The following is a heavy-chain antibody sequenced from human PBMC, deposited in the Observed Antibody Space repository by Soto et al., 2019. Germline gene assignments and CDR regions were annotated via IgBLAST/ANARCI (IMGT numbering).Heavy chain of an antibody. V-gene: IGHV3-30-3*01. Sequence: GGSLRLSCAASGFTFSSYAMHWVRQAPGKGLEWVAVISYDGSNKYYADSVKGRFTISRDNSKNTLYLQMNSLRAEDTATYYCAGALENPYFYYGLNVWGQGTTVTVSS. J-gene: IGHJ6*02. CDR1: GFTFSSYA. D-gene: IGHD1-1*01. CDR3: AGALENPYFYYGLNV. CDR2: ISYDGSNK.